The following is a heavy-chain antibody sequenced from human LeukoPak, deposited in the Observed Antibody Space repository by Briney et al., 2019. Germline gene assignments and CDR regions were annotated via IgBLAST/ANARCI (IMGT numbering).Heavy chain of an antibody. D-gene: IGHD4-17*01. V-gene: IGHV3-23*01. CDR2: ISGSGGST. J-gene: IGHJ4*02. CDR1: GFTFSSYA. CDR3: AKAGDYGDYVIPDY. Sequence: GGSLRLSCAASGFTFSSYAMSWVRQAPGKGLEWVSAISGSGGSTYYADSVKGRFTISRDNSKNTLYQQMNSLRAEDTAVYYCAKAGDYGDYVIPDYWGQGTLVTVSS.